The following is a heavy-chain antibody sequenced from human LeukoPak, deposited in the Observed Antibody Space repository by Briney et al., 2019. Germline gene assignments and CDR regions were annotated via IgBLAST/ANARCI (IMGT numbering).Heavy chain of an antibody. V-gene: IGHV3-48*01. J-gene: IGHJ4*02. D-gene: IGHD1-14*01. CDR1: GFTLCSYT. CDR3: VRDLKPGFDHFGF. Sequence: GGSLRLSCALSGFTLCSYTMNWLRQAPGKGLEWVSYISSSSSTIYYADSVKGRFTISRDNSKNTLYLQMTSLRAEDTAVYYCVRDLKPGFDHFGFWGQGTLVTVSS. CDR2: ISSSSSTI.